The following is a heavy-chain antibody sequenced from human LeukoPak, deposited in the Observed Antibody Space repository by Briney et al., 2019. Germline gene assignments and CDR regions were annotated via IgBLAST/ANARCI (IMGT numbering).Heavy chain of an antibody. J-gene: IGHJ4*02. CDR1: GFTFSSYA. CDR2: ISGSGGST. V-gene: IGHV3-23*01. D-gene: IGHD3-10*01. CDR3: ANVYYYGSGSYESRYFDY. Sequence: GGSLRLSCAASGFTFSSYAMSWVRQAPRKGLEWVSAISGSGGSTYYADSVKGRFTISRDNSKNTLYLQMNSLRAEDTAVYFCANVYYYGSGSYESRYFDYWGQGTLVTVSS.